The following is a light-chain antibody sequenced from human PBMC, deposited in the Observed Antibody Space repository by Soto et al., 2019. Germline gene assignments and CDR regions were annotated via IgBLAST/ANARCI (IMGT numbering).Light chain of an antibody. V-gene: IGLV2-14*01. CDR2: EVT. Sequence: QSALTQPASVSGSPGQSITISCTGTSSDVGGYNSVSWYQQHTGKAPKLIIYEVTNRPSGVSIRFSGSKSGNTASLTISGLQAEDEADYYCGSYISSANVFGGGTKLTVL. CDR3: GSYISSANV. J-gene: IGLJ2*01. CDR1: SSDVGGYNS.